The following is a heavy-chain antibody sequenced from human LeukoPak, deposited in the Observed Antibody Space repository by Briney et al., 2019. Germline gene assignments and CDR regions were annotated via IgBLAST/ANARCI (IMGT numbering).Heavy chain of an antibody. J-gene: IGHJ3*01. CDR3: AQQVVGTSDTFDV. D-gene: IGHD2-15*01. CDR2: ISYSGST. Sequence: SETLSLTCSVSGASIRSFYWSWIRQSPGKGLEWIGYISYSGSTKYNPSLKSRATMSADTSKSQLSLRLNSVTAADTAVYFCAQQVVGTSDTFDVRGQGTLVTVSS. V-gene: IGHV4-59*01. CDR1: GASIRSFY.